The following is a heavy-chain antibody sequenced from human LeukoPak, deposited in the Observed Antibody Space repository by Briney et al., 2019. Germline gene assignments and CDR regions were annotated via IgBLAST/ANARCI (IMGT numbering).Heavy chain of an antibody. J-gene: IGHJ5*02. D-gene: IGHD2-2*01. CDR1: GYTFTSYG. V-gene: IGHV1-18*01. Sequence: ASVKVSCKASGYTFTSYGISWVRQAPGQGLEWVGWISAYNGNTHYAQKLQGRVTMTRDMSTSTVYMELSSLRSEDTAVYYCARDTRHRYCSSTSCYRGWLDPWGQGTLVTVSS. CDR2: ISAYNGNT. CDR3: ARDTRHRYCSSTSCYRGWLDP.